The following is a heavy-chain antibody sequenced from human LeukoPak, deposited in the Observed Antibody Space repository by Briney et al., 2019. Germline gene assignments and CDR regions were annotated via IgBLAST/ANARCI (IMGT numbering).Heavy chain of an antibody. V-gene: IGHV4-39*07. CDR3: ARGFGVVRLFGY. Sequence: SETLSLTCTVSGGSISSSSYYWGWIRQPPGKGLEWIGSIYYSGSTYYNPSLKSRVTISVDTSKNQFSLKLSSVTVADTAVYYCARGFGVVRLFGYWGQGTLVTVSS. D-gene: IGHD3-3*01. CDR1: GGSISSSSYY. CDR2: IYYSGST. J-gene: IGHJ4*02.